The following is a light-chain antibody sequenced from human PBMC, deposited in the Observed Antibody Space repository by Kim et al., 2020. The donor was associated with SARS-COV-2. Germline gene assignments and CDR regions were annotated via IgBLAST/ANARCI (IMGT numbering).Light chain of an antibody. CDR1: SSDVGAYNF. Sequence: GHSITISCTGTSSDVGAYNFVSWYQQRPGRTPKLLIYGVSNRPAGISDRFSGSKSANTASLTISGLQAEDEADYYCSAYGSSFTVLFGRGTQLTVL. J-gene: IGLJ2*01. CDR3: SAYGSSFTVL. V-gene: IGLV2-14*03. CDR2: GVS.